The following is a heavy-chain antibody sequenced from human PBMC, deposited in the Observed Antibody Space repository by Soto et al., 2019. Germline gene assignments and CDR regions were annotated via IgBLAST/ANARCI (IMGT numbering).Heavy chain of an antibody. CDR3: ARDPVLRFLEWLSRSLEC. D-gene: IGHD3-3*01. Sequence: QVQLVESGGGVVQPGRSLRLSCAASGFTFSSYAMHWVRQAPGKGLEWVAVISYDGSNKYYADSVKGRFTISRDNSKNTLYLQMNSLRAEDTAVYYCARDPVLRFLEWLSRSLECWGQGTLVTVSS. J-gene: IGHJ4*02. CDR2: ISYDGSNK. CDR1: GFTFSSYA. V-gene: IGHV3-30-3*01.